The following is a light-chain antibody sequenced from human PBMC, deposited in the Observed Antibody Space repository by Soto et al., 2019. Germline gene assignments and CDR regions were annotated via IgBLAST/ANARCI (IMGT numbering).Light chain of an antibody. CDR3: QQYGSSSPT. J-gene: IGKJ3*01. CDR2: GAS. V-gene: IGKV3-15*01. CDR1: QTVSSD. Sequence: ELVMTQSPATLSVSPGERATLSCRASQTVSSDLAWYQQKPGQAPRLLIYGASTRATGIPARFSGSGSGTDFTLTISRLEPEDFAVYYCQQYGSSSPTFGPGTKVDIK.